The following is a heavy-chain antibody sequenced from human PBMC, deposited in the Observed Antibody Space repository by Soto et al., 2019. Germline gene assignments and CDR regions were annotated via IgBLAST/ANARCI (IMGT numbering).Heavy chain of an antibody. Sequence: QVQLVESGGGLVKPGGSLRLSCAASGFTFSDYYMSWIRQAPGKGLEWVSYISSRSSTIFYADSVKGRFTISRDNVKNSLYLQMNSLRVEDTAAYYCASGTNGAFFVYWGQGILVTVSS. CDR3: ASGTNGAFFVY. D-gene: IGHD2-8*01. CDR2: ISSRSSTI. V-gene: IGHV3-11*01. J-gene: IGHJ4*02. CDR1: GFTFSDYY.